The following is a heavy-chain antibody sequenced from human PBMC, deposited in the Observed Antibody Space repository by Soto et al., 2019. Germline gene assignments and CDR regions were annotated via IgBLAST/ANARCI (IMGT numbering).Heavy chain of an antibody. Sequence: QITLKESGPTLVKPTQTLTLTCTFSGFSLSTSGAAVGWIRQPPGRALEWLALIYWDGDRRYYPSLQSRLTIDKDTSRNQVALTLTSVDPADTATYYCAHRATMTIFGLIIDNGVWFDPWGQGTLVIVSS. J-gene: IGHJ5*02. CDR1: GFSLSTSGAA. V-gene: IGHV2-5*02. D-gene: IGHD3-3*01. CDR2: IYWDGDR. CDR3: AHRATMTIFGLIIDNGVWFDP.